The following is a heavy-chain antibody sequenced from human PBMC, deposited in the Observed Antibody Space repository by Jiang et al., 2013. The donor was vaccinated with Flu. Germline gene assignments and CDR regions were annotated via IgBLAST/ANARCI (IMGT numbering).Heavy chain of an antibody. D-gene: IGHD6-19*01. V-gene: IGHV6-1*01. J-gene: IGHJ4*02. CDR3: AIAVAGTHFDY. Sequence: DYAVSVKSRITINPDTSKNQFSLQLNSVTPEDTAVYYCAIAVAGTHFDYWGQGTLVTVSS.